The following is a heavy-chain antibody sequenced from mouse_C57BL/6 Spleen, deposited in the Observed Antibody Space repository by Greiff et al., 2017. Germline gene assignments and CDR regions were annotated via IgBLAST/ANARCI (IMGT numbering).Heavy chain of an antibody. D-gene: IGHD1-1*01. CDR2: IHPNSGST. Sequence: QVQLQQPGAELVKPGASVKLSCKASGYTFTSYWMHWVKQRPGQGLEWIGMIHPNSGSTNYNEKFKSKATLTVDKSSSTAYMQLSSLTSEDSAVYSGARLNLGSDWCFDVWGTGTTVTVSS. CDR3: ARLNLGSDWCFDV. V-gene: IGHV1-64*01. J-gene: IGHJ1*03. CDR1: GYTFTSYW.